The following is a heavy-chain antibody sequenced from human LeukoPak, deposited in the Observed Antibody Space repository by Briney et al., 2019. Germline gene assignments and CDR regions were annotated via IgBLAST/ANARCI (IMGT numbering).Heavy chain of an antibody. CDR2: ITASGGST. CDR1: GLDFSRHA. V-gene: IGHV3-23*01. D-gene: IGHD1-26*01. J-gene: IGHJ4*02. Sequence: PGGSLRLSCEASGLDFSRHAMTWVRQAPGKGLEWVSGITASGGSTYHAESVKGRFTISRGNSKNTLYLQMNSLRVEDTAVYYCATRPPSETYFGVLDYWGQGTLVTVSS. CDR3: ATRPPSETYFGVLDY.